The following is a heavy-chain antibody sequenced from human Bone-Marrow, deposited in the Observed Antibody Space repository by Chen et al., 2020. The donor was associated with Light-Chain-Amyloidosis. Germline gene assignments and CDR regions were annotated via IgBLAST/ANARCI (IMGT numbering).Heavy chain of an antibody. Sequence: QVQLVESGGGVVQPGRSLRLSCAAPGSTFRSHGMHWVRQAPGKGLEGVAVIWYDGSNQYYADSVKGRFTISRDNSMNTLYLQMNSLRVEDTAVYYCARWADEKKMDVWGQGTTVTVSS. CDR2: IWYDGSNQ. CDR3: ARWADEKKMDV. J-gene: IGHJ6*02. V-gene: IGHV3-33*01. CDR1: GSTFRSHG.